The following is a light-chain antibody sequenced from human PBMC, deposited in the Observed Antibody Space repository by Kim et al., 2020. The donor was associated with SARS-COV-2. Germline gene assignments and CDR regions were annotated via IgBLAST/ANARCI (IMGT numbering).Light chain of an antibody. V-gene: IGLV6-57*04. CDR2: DDK. J-gene: IGLJ6*01. Sequence: NFMLTQPHAVSESPGKTVTISCTRSSCNIASNFVHWYQQRPGSAPTTVIYDDKQRPSGVPDRFSGSIDSSSNSAALSISGLQTEDEACYYCQSYDASLIFGSGTQVTVL. CDR3: QSYDASLI. CDR1: SCNIASNF.